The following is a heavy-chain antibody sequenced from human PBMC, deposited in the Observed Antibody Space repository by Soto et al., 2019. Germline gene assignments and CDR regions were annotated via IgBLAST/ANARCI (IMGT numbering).Heavy chain of an antibody. CDR1: GFTFSSYA. Sequence: GGSLRLPCAASGFTFSSYAMHWVRQAPGKGLEWVAVISYDGSNKYYADSVKGRFTISRDNSKNTLYLQMNSLRAEDTAVYYCARDRIAAAGTTYYYYYGMDVWGQGTTVTVSS. V-gene: IGHV3-30-3*01. CDR2: ISYDGSNK. CDR3: ARDRIAAAGTTYYYYYGMDV. D-gene: IGHD6-13*01. J-gene: IGHJ6*02.